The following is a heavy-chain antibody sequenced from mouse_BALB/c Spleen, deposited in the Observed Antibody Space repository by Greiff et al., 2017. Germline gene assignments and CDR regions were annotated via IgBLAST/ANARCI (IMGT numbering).Heavy chain of an antibody. Sequence: VQRVESGAELVRPGVSVKISCQGSGYTFTDYAMHWVKQSHAKSLEWIGVISTYYGDASYNQKFKGKATLTVDKSSSTDYMERARLTSEDSAIYYCATTVVARYFDFWGAGTTVTVSS. CDR3: ATTVVARYFDF. CDR2: ISTYYGDA. CDR1: GYTFTDYA. V-gene: IGHV1S137*01. J-gene: IGHJ1*01. D-gene: IGHD1-1*01.